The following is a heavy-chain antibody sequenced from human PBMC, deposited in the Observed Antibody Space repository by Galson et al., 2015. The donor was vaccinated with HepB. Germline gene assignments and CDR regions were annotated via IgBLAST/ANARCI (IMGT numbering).Heavy chain of an antibody. D-gene: IGHD3-3*01. CDR1: GGTFSSYA. CDR3: ARDPGYYDFWSGSLNDREYAFDI. V-gene: IGHV1-69*13. CDR2: IIPIFGTA. Sequence: SVKVSCKASGGTFSSYAISWVRQAPGQGLEWMGGIIPIFGTANYAQKFQGRVTITADESTSTAYMELSSLRSEDTAVYYCARDPGYYDFWSGSLNDREYAFDIWGQGTMVTVSS. J-gene: IGHJ3*02.